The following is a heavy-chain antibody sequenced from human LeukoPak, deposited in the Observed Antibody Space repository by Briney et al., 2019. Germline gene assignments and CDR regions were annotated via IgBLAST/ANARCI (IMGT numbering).Heavy chain of an antibody. D-gene: IGHD2-15*01. CDR2: IYPGDSDT. CDR3: ASTRYCSGGSCYSLAAFDI. J-gene: IGHJ3*02. CDR1: GYRFTSYW. V-gene: IGHV5-51*01. Sequence: GESLKISCKGSGYRFTSYWIGWVRQMPGKDLEWMGIIYPGDSDTRYSPSFQGQVTISADKSISTAYLQWSSLKASDTAMYYCASTRYCSGGSCYSLAAFDIWGQGTMVTVSS.